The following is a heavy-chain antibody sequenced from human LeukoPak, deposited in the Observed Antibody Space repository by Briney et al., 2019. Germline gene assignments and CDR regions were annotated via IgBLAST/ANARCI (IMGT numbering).Heavy chain of an antibody. CDR1: GFTFSSYA. Sequence: GGSLRLSCTASGFTFSSYAMSWVRQAPGKGLEWVSSISGSGANTYYADSVKGRFTISRDNSKDTVFLQMNSLGDEDTAVYYCARWPRLGYADALGGQGNLVTVSS. V-gene: IGHV3-23*01. J-gene: IGHJ4*02. D-gene: IGHD4-17*01. CDR3: ARWPRLGYADAL. CDR2: ISGSGANT.